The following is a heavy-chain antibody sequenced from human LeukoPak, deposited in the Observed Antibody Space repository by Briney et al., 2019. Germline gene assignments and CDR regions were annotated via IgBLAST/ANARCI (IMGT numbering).Heavy chain of an antibody. D-gene: IGHD3-22*01. CDR3: AKGSYYDSPYGFDY. V-gene: IGHV3-23*01. CDR1: GFTLSSYA. CDR2: VSGSGVST. Sequence: AGGSLRLSCAASGFTLSSYAMRWGRHAPGKGLEWGLSVSGSGVSTYYIDSVKGRLTISRDNPMNTLYLQMSSLRAEDTGIYYCAKGSYYDSPYGFDYWGQGILVTVSS. J-gene: IGHJ4*02.